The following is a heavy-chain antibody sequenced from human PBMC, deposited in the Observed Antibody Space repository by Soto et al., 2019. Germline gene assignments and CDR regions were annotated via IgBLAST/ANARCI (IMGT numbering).Heavy chain of an antibody. CDR3: ARGGTYYYDSSGYSRYYYGMDV. Sequence: ASVKVSCKASGYTFTGYYMHWVRQAPGQGLEWMGWINPNSGGTNYAQKFQGWVTMTRDTSISTAYMELSRLRSDDTAVYYCARGGTYYYDSSGYSRYYYGMDVWGQGTKVTVSS. CDR1: GYTFTGYY. J-gene: IGHJ6*02. V-gene: IGHV1-2*04. CDR2: INPNSGGT. D-gene: IGHD3-22*01.